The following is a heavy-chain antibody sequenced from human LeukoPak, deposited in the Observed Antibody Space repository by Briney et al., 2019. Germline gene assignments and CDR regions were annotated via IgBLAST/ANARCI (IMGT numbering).Heavy chain of an antibody. Sequence: GGSLKISCKASGCRFTNYWVAWVRQMPGKGLEWMGMIYPVNSDIRYSPSFRGQVTIPEDKSIATAYLQWSSLKASDTAIYYCARTPGSSDYRGYQYWYFDLWGRGTVVTVSS. D-gene: IGHD5-12*01. CDR1: GCRFTNYW. J-gene: IGHJ2*01. CDR3: ARTPGSSDYRGYQYWYFDL. CDR2: IYPVNSDI. V-gene: IGHV5-51*01.